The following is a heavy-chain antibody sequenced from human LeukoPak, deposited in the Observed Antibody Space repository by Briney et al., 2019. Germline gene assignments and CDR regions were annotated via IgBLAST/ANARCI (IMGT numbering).Heavy chain of an antibody. Sequence: ASVKVSCKASGGTFSSYAISWVRQAPGQGLEWMGGIIPIFGTANYAQKFQGRVTITTDESTSTAYMELSSLRSEDTAVYYCARGSDGIAVAGPIDYWGQGTLVTVSS. D-gene: IGHD6-19*01. V-gene: IGHV1-69*05. CDR3: ARGSDGIAVAGPIDY. J-gene: IGHJ4*02. CDR1: GGTFSSYA. CDR2: IIPIFGTA.